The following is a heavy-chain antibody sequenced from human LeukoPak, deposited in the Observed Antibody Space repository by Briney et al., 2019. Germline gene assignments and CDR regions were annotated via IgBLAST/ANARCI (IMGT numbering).Heavy chain of an antibody. J-gene: IGHJ4*02. Sequence: PSETLSLTCTVSGGSISTYYWSWIRQPPGKGLEWIGYIYYSGSTNYNPSLKSRATISVDTSKNQFSLKLRSVTAADTAVYYCARVTGYMIEDYFDYWGQGTLVTVSS. CDR3: ARVTGYMIEDYFDY. V-gene: IGHV4-59*01. D-gene: IGHD3-22*01. CDR1: GGSISTYY. CDR2: IYYSGST.